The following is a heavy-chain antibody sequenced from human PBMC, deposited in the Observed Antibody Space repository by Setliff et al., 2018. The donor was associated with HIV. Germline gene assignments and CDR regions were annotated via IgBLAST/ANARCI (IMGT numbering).Heavy chain of an antibody. J-gene: IGHJ4*02. CDR2: ITHDGSSK. V-gene: IGHV3-30*01. Sequence: PGGSLRLSCAASGFTLHEYTMTWVRQAPGKGLEWVAVITHDGSSKYYADSVKGRFTISRDDSKNTLYLQMNSPRADDTAVYYCARDRNCGNGCYSSADHWGLGTLVTVSS. D-gene: IGHD2-21*01. CDR1: GFTLHEYT. CDR3: ARDRNCGNGCYSSADH.